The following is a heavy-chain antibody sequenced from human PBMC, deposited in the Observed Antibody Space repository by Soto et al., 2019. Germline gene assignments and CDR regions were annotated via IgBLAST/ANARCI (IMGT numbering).Heavy chain of an antibody. CDR3: AREENCSGGTCYSEYFHR. Sequence: ASVKVSCKASGYLFTAYSMHWVRLAPGQGLEWMGVVNPSGGSTRYAQNFQGRVTMTRDTSTTTIYMELSSLRSDDTAIYYCAREENCSGGTCYSEYFHRWGQGTLVTVSS. V-gene: IGHV1-46*01. CDR1: GYLFTAYS. CDR2: VNPSGGST. D-gene: IGHD2-15*01. J-gene: IGHJ1*01.